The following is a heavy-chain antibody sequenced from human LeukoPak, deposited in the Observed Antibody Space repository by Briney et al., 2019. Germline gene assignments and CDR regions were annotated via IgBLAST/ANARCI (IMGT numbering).Heavy chain of an antibody. CDR3: ARDQESGDAFDI. Sequence: GASEKVSCKASGYTFTGYYMHWVRQAPGQGLEWMGWISAYNGNTNYAQKLQGRVTMTTDTSTSTAYMELRSLRSDDTAMYYCARDQESGDAFDIWGQGTMVTVSS. J-gene: IGHJ3*02. V-gene: IGHV1-18*04. CDR1: GYTFTGYY. D-gene: IGHD3-10*01. CDR2: ISAYNGNT.